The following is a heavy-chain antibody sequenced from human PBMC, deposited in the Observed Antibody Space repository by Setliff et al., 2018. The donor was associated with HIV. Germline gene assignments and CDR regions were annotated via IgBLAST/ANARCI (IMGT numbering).Heavy chain of an antibody. V-gene: IGHV4-38-2*01. CDR2: IYHHGTT. J-gene: IGHJ6*02. CDR3: ARGGPTVAFGLDV. CDR1: GYSISSGYY. D-gene: IGHD4-17*01. Sequence: SETLSLTCAVSGYSISSGYYWGLIRQPPGKGLEWIGNIYHHGTTYYYPSLKGRVTISLDTSNNQFSLNLNSVTAADTAVYYCARGGPTVAFGLDVWGQGTTVTVSS.